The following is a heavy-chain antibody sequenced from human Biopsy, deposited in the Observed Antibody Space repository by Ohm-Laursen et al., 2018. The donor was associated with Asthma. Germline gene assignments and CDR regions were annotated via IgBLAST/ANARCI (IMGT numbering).Heavy chain of an antibody. V-gene: IGHV4-31*03. CDR3: ARTTYGDDGFDP. Sequence: TLSLTCTVSGGSINIGDYYWGWIRQHPVKGLEWIGYIYYSGSTYYNPSLKSRVSISLDTSKNQFSLSLTSVTAADTAVYYCARTTYGDDGFDPWGQGTPVTVSS. CDR1: GGSINIGDYY. J-gene: IGHJ5*02. CDR2: IYYSGST. D-gene: IGHD4-17*01.